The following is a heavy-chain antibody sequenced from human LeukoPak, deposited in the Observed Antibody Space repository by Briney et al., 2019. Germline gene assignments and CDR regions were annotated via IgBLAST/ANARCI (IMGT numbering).Heavy chain of an antibody. D-gene: IGHD6-19*01. Sequence: SETLSLTCGVFGGSLSGYYWSWIRQPPEKGLEWIGEINHSGSTNYNPSLRSRVSISVDTSKNQFSLKLSSVTAADTAVYYCVRNGWYSVDHWGQGTLVTVSS. CDR3: VRNGWYSVDH. CDR2: INHSGST. CDR1: GGSLSGYY. V-gene: IGHV4-34*01. J-gene: IGHJ4*02.